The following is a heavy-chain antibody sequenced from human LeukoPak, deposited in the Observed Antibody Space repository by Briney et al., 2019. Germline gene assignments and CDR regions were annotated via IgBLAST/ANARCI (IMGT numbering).Heavy chain of an antibody. CDR1: GYSFTSYW. J-gene: IGHJ4*02. V-gene: IGHV5-51*01. CDR3: ASASLLWTIDY. Sequence: GESLRISCKGSGYSFTSYWISWVRQMPGKGLEWMGIIYPGDSDTRYSPSFQGQVTISADKSISTAYLQWSSLKASDTAVYYCASASLLWTIDYWGQGTLVTVSS. D-gene: IGHD2-2*01. CDR2: IYPGDSDT.